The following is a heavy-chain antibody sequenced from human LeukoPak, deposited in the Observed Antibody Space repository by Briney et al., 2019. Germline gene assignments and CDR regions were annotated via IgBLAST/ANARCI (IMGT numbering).Heavy chain of an antibody. CDR3: VTAAAKGVFDI. CDR1: GYTFTSYY. CDR2: INPSGGST. Sequence: GASVKVSCKASGYTFTSYYMHWVRQAPGQGLEWMGIINPSGGSTSYAQKFQGRVTMTRDTSTSTVYMELSSLRSEDTAVYYCVTAAAKGVFDIWGQGTMVTDSS. D-gene: IGHD2-2*01. V-gene: IGHV1-46*01. J-gene: IGHJ3*02.